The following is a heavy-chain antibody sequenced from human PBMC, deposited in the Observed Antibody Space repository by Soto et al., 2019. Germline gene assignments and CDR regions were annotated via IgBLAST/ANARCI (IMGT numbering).Heavy chain of an antibody. V-gene: IGHV1-69*13. CDR1: GGTFSSYA. J-gene: IGHJ6*02. CDR2: IIPIFGTA. Sequence: SVKVSCKASGGTFSSYAISWVRQAPGQGLEWMGGIIPIFGTANYAQKFQGRVTITADESTSTAYMELSSLRSEDTAVYYCARVSPYYDSSGSAQYYYYGMDVWGQGTTVTVSS. D-gene: IGHD3-22*01. CDR3: ARVSPYYDSSGSAQYYYYGMDV.